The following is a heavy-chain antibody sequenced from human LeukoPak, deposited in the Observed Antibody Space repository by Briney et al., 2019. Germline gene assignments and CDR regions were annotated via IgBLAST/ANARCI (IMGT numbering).Heavy chain of an antibody. CDR1: GGSVSGYY. J-gene: IGHJ6*03. V-gene: IGHV4-4*07. Sequence: SETLSLTCTVSGGSVSGYYWTWIRQPAGKGLEWIGRIHSGGTTNYNPSLMSRVTLSIDKSKKHISLRLTSVTAADTALYYCARDNGSGYTKGYEHYYYYLDVWGKGTTVTVSS. CDR2: IHSGGTT. D-gene: IGHD3-3*02. CDR3: ARDNGSGYTKGYEHYYYYLDV.